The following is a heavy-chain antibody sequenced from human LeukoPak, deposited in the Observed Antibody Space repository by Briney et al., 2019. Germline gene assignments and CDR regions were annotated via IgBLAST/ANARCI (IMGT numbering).Heavy chain of an antibody. CDR2: ISAYNGNT. Sequence: ASVKVSCKASGYTFTSYFMHWVRQAPGQGLEWMGWISAYNGNTNYAQKLQGRVTMTTDTSTSTAYMELRSLRSDDTAVYCCARDSHCPHTYCSSTSWYGVYFDYWGQGTLVTVSS. D-gene: IGHD2-2*01. CDR3: ARDSHCPHTYCSSTSWYGVYFDY. J-gene: IGHJ4*02. CDR1: GYTFTSYF. V-gene: IGHV1-18*04.